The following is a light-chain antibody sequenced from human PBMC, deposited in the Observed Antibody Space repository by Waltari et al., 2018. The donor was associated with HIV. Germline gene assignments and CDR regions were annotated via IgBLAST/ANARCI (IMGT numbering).Light chain of an antibody. CDR3: SACDSGLRAWV. CDR1: NDNAVTHG. V-gene: IGLV10-54*01. J-gene: IGLJ3*02. Sequence: VLNKPPSVSAGLRQTATFTCLGNNDNAVTHGANSLQQPPSNPPNPLTHRNTTRPSRISQTFSPSNAGNTVPLTISGLQPEDEAFYHCSACDSGLRAWVFGGETMLTVL. CDR2: RNT.